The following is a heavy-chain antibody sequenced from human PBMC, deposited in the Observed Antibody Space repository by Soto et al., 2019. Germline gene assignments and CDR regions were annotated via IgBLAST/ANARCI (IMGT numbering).Heavy chain of an antibody. Sequence: GASVEVSCKASGGTFSSYAISWVRQAPGQGLEWMGGIIPIFGTANYAQKFQGRVTITADESTSTAYMELSSLRSEDTAVYYCARGRYSYGYGWFDPWGQGTLVTVSS. J-gene: IGHJ5*02. D-gene: IGHD5-18*01. CDR3: ARGRYSYGYGWFDP. CDR2: IIPIFGTA. V-gene: IGHV1-69*13. CDR1: GGTFSSYA.